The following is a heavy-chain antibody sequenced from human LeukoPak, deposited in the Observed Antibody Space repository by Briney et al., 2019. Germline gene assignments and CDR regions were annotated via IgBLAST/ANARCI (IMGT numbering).Heavy chain of an antibody. CDR2: INHSGST. J-gene: IGHJ5*02. CDR1: GGSFSGYY. Sequence: SETLSLTCAVYGGSFSGYYWSWIRQPPGKGLEWSGEINHSGSTNYNPSPKSRVTISLDTSKNQFSLKLSSVTAADTAVYYCATGHYYDSSGYHGGNWFDPWGQGTLVTVSS. CDR3: ATGHYYDSSGYHGGNWFDP. V-gene: IGHV4-34*01. D-gene: IGHD3-22*01.